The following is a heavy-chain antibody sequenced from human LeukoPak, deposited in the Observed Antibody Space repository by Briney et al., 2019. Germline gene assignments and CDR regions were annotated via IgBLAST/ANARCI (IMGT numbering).Heavy chain of an antibody. CDR2: MNPNSGNT. CDR3: ARAPIQLRGYYFDY. Sequence: ASVTVSCKASGYTFTSYDINWVRQATGPGLEWMGWMNPNSGNTGYAQKFQGRVTMTRNTSISTAYMELSGLRSEDTAVYYCARAPIQLRGYYFDYWGQGTLVTVSS. D-gene: IGHD5-18*01. CDR1: GYTFTSYD. V-gene: IGHV1-8*01. J-gene: IGHJ4*02.